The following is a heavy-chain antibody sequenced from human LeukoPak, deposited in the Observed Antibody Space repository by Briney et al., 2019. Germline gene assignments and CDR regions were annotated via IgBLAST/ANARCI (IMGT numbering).Heavy chain of an antibody. V-gene: IGHV3-23*01. J-gene: IGHJ4*02. CDR2: ISGSGGST. D-gene: IGHD5-12*01. Sequence: GGSLRLSCSASGFTFSSYAMHWVRQAPGKGLEWVSAISGSGGSTYYADSVKGRFTISRDNSKNTLYLQMNSLRAEDTAVYYCAKDRNARGYSGYLNFDYWGQGTLVTVSS. CDR3: AKDRNARGYSGYLNFDY. CDR1: GFTFSSYA.